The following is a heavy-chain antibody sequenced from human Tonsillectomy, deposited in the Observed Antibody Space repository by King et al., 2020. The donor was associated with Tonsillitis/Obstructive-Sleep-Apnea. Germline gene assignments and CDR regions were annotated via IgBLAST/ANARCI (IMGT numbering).Heavy chain of an antibody. CDR1: GFTFDDYT. J-gene: IGHJ4*02. D-gene: IGHD3-9*01. CDR3: AKERLRYFDD. V-gene: IGHV3-43*01. CDR2: ITRDGGST. Sequence: DVQLVESGGVVVQPGGSLRLSCAASGFTFDDYTMHWVRQAPGKGLEWVSLITRDGGSTFYAASVKGRFPIFRDNSKNSLYLQMNSLRSEDTALYYCAKERLRYFDDWGQGTLVTVSS.